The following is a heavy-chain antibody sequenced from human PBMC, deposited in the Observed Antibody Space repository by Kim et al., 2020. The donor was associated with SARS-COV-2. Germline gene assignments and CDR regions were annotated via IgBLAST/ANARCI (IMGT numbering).Heavy chain of an antibody. CDR2: IDSAGIST. Sequence: GGSLRLSCAASGFTFSSYAMHWVRQAPGRGLEYVSAIDSAGISTYYANSVKDRFTISRDNSKNTVYLEMGSLRAEDMAMYYCVRGFTKGDYWGQGTLVTVSS. CDR3: VRGFTKGDY. D-gene: IGHD2-8*01. J-gene: IGHJ4*02. V-gene: IGHV3-64*01. CDR1: GFTFSSYA.